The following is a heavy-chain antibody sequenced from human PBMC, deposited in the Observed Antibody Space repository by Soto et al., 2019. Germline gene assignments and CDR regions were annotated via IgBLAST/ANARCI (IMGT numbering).Heavy chain of an antibody. V-gene: IGHV3-15*01. J-gene: IGHJ4*02. Sequence: EVLLVESGGGLVEPGGSLSLSCAASGFTFNSAWMSWFRQAPGKGLEWIGLIKSKTSGETTDYAAPVKGRFTISRDDSKNTLYLQMNSLKTEDTAMYFCTADDADHGSGEFDYWGQGTLVTVSS. CDR3: TADDADHGSGEFDY. CDR1: GFTFNSAW. CDR2: IKSKTSGETT. D-gene: IGHD3-10*01.